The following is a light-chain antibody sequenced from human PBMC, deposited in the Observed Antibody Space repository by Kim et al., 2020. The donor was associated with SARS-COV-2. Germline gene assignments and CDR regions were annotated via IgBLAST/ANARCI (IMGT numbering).Light chain of an antibody. CDR2: AAS. CDR3: QQSYSTPPYT. Sequence: AAVGDRFTITCRASQSISSYLNWYQQKPGKAPKLLIYAASSLQSGVPSRFSGSGSGTDFTLTISSLQPEDFATYYCQQSYSTPPYTFGQGTKLEIK. CDR1: QSISSY. J-gene: IGKJ2*01. V-gene: IGKV1-39*01.